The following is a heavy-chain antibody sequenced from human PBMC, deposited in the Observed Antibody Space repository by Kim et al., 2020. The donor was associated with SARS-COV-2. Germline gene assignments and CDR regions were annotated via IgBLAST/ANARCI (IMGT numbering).Heavy chain of an antibody. V-gene: IGHV3-73*01. CDR3: TRVPGTTLAVWVAFDI. J-gene: IGHJ3*02. D-gene: IGHD1-1*01. Sequence: GGSLRLSCGASGFTFSGFAMHWVRQASGKGLEWVGRIRSNASGYETADIETVKGRFTISRDESTNTVYLQMNSLKTEDTAVYYCTRVPGTTLAVWVAFDIWGTVTMVTVSS. CDR1: GFTFSGFA. CDR2: IRSNASGYET.